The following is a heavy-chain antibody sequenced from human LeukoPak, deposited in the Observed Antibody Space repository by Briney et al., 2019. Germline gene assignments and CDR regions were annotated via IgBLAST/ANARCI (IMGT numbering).Heavy chain of an antibody. D-gene: IGHD6-13*01. J-gene: IGHJ4*02. CDR1: GYTFTGYY. V-gene: IGHV1-2*04. Sequence: GASVKVSCKASGYTFTGYYMHWVRQAPGQGLEWTGWINPNSGGTNYAQKFQGWVTMTRDTSISTAYMELSRLRSDDTAVYYCARGEGIAAAGVDYWGQGTLVTVSS. CDR3: ARGEGIAAAGVDY. CDR2: INPNSGGT.